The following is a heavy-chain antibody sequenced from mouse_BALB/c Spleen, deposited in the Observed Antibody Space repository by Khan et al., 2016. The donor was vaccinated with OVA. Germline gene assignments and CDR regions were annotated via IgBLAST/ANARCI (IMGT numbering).Heavy chain of an antibody. CDR1: GYSITSDYA. V-gene: IGHV3-2*02. J-gene: IGHJ2*01. CDR2: ISYSGNT. CDR3: ASVYGGEFDY. D-gene: IGHD1-1*01. Sequence: EVQLQESGPGLVKPSQSLSLTCTVTGYSITSDYAWNWIRQFPGNKLEWMGYISYSGNTNYNPSLKSRISITRDTSKNQFFLQLNSVTTEDTATYNCASVYGGEFDYRGQGTTLTVSS.